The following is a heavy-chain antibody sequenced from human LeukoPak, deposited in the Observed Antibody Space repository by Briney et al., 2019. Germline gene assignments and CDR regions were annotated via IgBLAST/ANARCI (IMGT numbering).Heavy chain of an antibody. CDR1: GGSLSSYY. V-gene: IGHV4-59*08. CDR3: AAFYYYGSGLADY. D-gene: IGHD3-10*01. CDR2: IYYSGST. Sequence: SETLSLTCTVSGGSLSSYYWSWIRQPPGKGLEWIGYIYYSGSTNYNPSLKSRVTISVDTSKNQFSLKLSSVTAADTAVYYCAAFYYYGSGLADYWGQGTLVTVSS. J-gene: IGHJ4*02.